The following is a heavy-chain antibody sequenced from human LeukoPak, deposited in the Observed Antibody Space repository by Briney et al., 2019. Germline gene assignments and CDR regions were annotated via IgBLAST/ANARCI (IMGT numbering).Heavy chain of an antibody. J-gene: IGHJ4*02. CDR1: EFTFSSYE. CDR3: ATGSGWYWNYFDY. D-gene: IGHD6-19*01. CDR2: ISSSGSTI. V-gene: IGHV3-48*03. Sequence: GGSLRLSCAASEFTFSSYEMNWVRQAPGKGLEWVSYISSSGSTIYYADSVKGRFTISRDNAKNSLYLQMNSLRAEDTAVYYCATGSGWYWNYFDYWGQGTLVTVSS.